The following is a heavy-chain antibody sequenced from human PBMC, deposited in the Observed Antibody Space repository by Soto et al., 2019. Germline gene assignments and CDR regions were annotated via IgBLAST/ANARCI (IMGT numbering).Heavy chain of an antibody. CDR2: ISGSGGTT. J-gene: IGHJ5*02. CDR3: ARHSVGYQLLYNWFDP. D-gene: IGHD2-2*01. V-gene: IGHV3-23*01. CDR1: GFTFSTYA. Sequence: EGSLRLSCATSGFTFSTYAMSCVRQAPWKELEWGSTISGSGGTTYYADSVKVRFTISRDNSGNTLYLQMNSMKAGDTAIFYCARHSVGYQLLYNWFDPWGQGTLVTVS.